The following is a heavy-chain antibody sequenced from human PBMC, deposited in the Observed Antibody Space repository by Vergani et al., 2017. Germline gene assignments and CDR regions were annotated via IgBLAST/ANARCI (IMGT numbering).Heavy chain of an antibody. CDR2: ISYDGSNK. Sequence: QVQLVESGGGVVQPGRSLRLSCAASGFTFSSYAMHWVRQAPGKGLEWVAVISYDGSNKYYADSVKGRFTISRDNSKNTLYLQMNSLRAEDTAVYYCAREMAVAADDAFDIWGQGKMVTVSS. D-gene: IGHD6-19*01. CDR1: GFTFSSYA. V-gene: IGHV3-30-3*01. CDR3: AREMAVAADDAFDI. J-gene: IGHJ3*02.